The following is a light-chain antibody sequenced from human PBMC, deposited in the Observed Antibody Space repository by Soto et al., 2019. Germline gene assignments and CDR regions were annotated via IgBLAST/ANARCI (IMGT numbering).Light chain of an antibody. CDR1: QSISNW. V-gene: IGKV1-5*02. J-gene: IGKJ1*01. CDR2: HAS. CDR3: QQYNSYS. Sequence: DIHMTQSPSTRPASVLGVVTSVCRASQSISNWLAWYQQKPGTAPKLLIYHASSLESGVPSRFSGSGSGTEFTLTISSLKPDDFATYYCQQYNSYSFGQGTKVDI.